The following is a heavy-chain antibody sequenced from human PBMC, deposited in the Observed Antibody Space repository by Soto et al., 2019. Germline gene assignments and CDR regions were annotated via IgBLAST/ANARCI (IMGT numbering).Heavy chain of an antibody. V-gene: IGHV3-23*01. CDR2: ISGSGGRT. J-gene: IGHJ3*02. Sequence: PGGSLRLSCAASGFKFSNYAMSWVRQTPGKGLEWVSGISGSGGRTYYADSVKGRFTISRDNSNNTLSLQMHILRVEDTAVYFCAKGGYYSLFDIWGQGTMVTVSS. D-gene: IGHD3-16*01. CDR3: AKGGYYSLFDI. CDR1: GFKFSNYA.